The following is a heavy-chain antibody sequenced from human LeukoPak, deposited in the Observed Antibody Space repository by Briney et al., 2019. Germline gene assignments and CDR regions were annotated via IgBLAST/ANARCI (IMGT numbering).Heavy chain of an antibody. CDR2: VIVGSGRT. Sequence: GASVKVSCKTSGFTFSNSAIQWVRQARGQPLEWIGWVIVGSGRTHYAQRFHDRLLITGDMATNVASLEVSSLTSEDTAVYYCAAELYGGIFGHCCSFAYWGQGTLVTVSS. CDR1: GFTFSNSA. J-gene: IGHJ4*02. CDR3: AAELYGGIFGHCCSFAY. V-gene: IGHV1-58*02. D-gene: IGHD3/OR15-3a*01.